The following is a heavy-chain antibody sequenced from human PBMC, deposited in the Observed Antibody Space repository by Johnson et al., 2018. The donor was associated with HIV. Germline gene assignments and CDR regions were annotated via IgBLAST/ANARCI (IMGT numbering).Heavy chain of an antibody. CDR1: GFTFSSYG. CDR3: AKSTQANIFRESGPYGAFDI. D-gene: IGHD3-10*02. V-gene: IGHV3-30*18. Sequence: QVQLVESGGGVVQPGRSLRLSCAASGFTFSSYGMHWVRQAPGKGLEWVAVISYDGSNKYYADSVKGGFTISRDNSKNMLYVQMNSLIAEDTAVYDCAKSTQANIFRESGPYGAFDIWGQWTMVTVSS. J-gene: IGHJ3*02. CDR2: ISYDGSNK.